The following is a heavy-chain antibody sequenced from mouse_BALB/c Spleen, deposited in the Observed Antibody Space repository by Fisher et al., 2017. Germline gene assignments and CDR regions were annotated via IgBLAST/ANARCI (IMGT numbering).Heavy chain of an antibody. Sequence: KFKGKATFTADTSSNTAYMQLSSLTSEDSAVYYCARDGITTCAMDYWGQGTSVTVSS. J-gene: IGHJ4*01. V-gene: IGHV1-9*01. CDR3: ARDGITTCAMDY. D-gene: IGHD2-4*01.